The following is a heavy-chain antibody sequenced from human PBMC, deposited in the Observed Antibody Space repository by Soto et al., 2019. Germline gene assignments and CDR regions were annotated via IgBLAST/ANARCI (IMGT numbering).Heavy chain of an antibody. CDR1: GFSLSRHA. J-gene: IGHJ4*02. CDR3: ARVGIFTIISAFDS. Sequence: GGSLRLSCAPSGFSLSRHAMIWVRQAPGKGLEWISYISSTSNSIYYADSVKGRFTVSRDNAMNSLYLQMNSLRDEDTAVYYCARVGIFTIISAFDSWGLGDLVTVSS. CDR2: ISSTSNSI. V-gene: IGHV3-48*02. D-gene: IGHD3-3*01.